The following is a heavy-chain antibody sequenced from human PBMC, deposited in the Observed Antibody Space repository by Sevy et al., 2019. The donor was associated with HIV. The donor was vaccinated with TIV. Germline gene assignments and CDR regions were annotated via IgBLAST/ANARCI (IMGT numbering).Heavy chain of an antibody. D-gene: IGHD3-22*01. CDR3: ARPFHLVSYYDSGWLDDAFDI. J-gene: IGHJ3*02. CDR1: GFTFSSYW. V-gene: IGHV3-7*01. Sequence: GGSLRLSCAASGFTFSSYWMSWVRQAPGKGLEWVANIKQDGSEKYYVDSVKGRFTISRDNAKNSLYLQMNSLRAEDTAVYDCARPFHLVSYYDSGWLDDAFDIWGQGTMVTVSS. CDR2: IKQDGSEK.